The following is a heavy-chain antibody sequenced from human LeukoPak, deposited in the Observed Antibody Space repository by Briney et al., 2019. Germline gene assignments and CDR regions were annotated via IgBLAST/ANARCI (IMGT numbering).Heavy chain of an antibody. D-gene: IGHD3-10*01. J-gene: IGHJ6*02. CDR3: ARDSTWFGELFPYYGMDV. V-gene: IGHV3-53*01. CDR2: IYSGGST. CDR1: GLTVSSNY. Sequence: PGGSLSLSCAASGLTVSSNYMSWVRQAPGKGLEWVSVIYSGGSTYYADSVKGRFTISRDNSKKTLYLQMNSLRAEDTAVYYCARDSTWFGELFPYYGMDVWGQGTTVTVSS.